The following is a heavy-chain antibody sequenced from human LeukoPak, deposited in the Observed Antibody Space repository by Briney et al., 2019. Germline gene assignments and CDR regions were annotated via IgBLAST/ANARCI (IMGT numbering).Heavy chain of an antibody. V-gene: IGHV3-23*01. D-gene: IGHD5-18*01. CDR3: AKRETGYSYGKAYWYFDL. J-gene: IGHJ2*01. Sequence: GGSLRLSCTASGFTFSSYAMSWVRQAPGKGLEWVSAISGSGGSTYYADSVKGRFTISRDNSKNTLYLQMNSLRAEDTAVYYCAKRETGYSYGKAYWYFDLWGRGTLVTVSS. CDR2: ISGSGGST. CDR1: GFTFSSYA.